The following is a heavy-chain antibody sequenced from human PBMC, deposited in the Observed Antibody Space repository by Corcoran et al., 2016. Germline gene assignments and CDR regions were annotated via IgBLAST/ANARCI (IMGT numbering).Heavy chain of an antibody. D-gene: IGHD5-12*01. CDR3: ARGGVATTKNDY. J-gene: IGHJ4*02. V-gene: IGHV3-21*01. Sequence: EVQLVESGGGLVKPGGSLRLSCAASGFTFSSYSMNWVRQAPGKGLEWVSSISSSSGYIYYADSVKGRFTISRDNAKNSLYLQMNSLRAEDRAVYDCARGGVATTKNDYWGQGTLVTVSS. CDR2: ISSSSGYI. CDR1: GFTFSSYS.